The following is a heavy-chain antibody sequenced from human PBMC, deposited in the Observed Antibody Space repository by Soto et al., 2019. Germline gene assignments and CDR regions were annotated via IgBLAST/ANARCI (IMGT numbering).Heavy chain of an antibody. CDR2: IYYSGST. CDR1: GGSISSYY. CDR3: ARGGYCTNGVCFTRYGMDV. Sequence: SETLSLTCTVSGGSISSYYWSWIRQPPGKGLEWIGYIYYSGSTNYNPSLKSRVTISVDTSKNQFSLKLSSVAAADTAVYYCARGGYCTNGVCFTRYGMDVWGQGTTVTVSS. D-gene: IGHD2-8*01. V-gene: IGHV4-59*01. J-gene: IGHJ6*02.